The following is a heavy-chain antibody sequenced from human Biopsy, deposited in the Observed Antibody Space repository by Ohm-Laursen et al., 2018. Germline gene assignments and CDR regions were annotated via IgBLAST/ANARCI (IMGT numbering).Heavy chain of an antibody. CDR3: ATKLTGYFHH. CDR1: EGTFSNYG. J-gene: IGHJ1*01. CDR2: NIPILGTG. D-gene: IGHD3-9*01. Sequence: SSVKVSCKSPEGTFSNYGVDWVRQAPGHGLEWLGGNIPILGTGNYAQKLQDRVTVAADTSTRTATMELRSLRSDAPAVYYCATKLTGYFHHWGRGTLVIVSS. V-gene: IGHV1-69*06.